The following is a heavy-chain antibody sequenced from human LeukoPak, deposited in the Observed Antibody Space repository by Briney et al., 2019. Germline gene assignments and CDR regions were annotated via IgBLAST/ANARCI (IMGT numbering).Heavy chain of an antibody. Sequence: GSLRLSCTASGLTFSSYWMHWVRQAPGKGLVWVSRINSDGGSTSYADSVKGRFTISRDNAKNTLYLQMNSLRAEDTAVYYCARRIQGMAPYYFDYWGQGTLVTVSS. CDR3: ARRIQGMAPYYFDY. V-gene: IGHV3-74*01. D-gene: IGHD5-24*01. CDR1: GLTFSSYW. CDR2: INSDGGST. J-gene: IGHJ4*02.